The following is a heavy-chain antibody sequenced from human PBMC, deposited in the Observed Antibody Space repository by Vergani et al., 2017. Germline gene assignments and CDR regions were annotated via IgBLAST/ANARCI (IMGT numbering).Heavy chain of an antibody. J-gene: IGHJ3*02. D-gene: IGHD3-10*01. Sequence: EVQLLESGGGLVQPGGSLRLSCAASGFTFSSYAMSWVRQAPGKGLEWVSAISGSGGSTYYADSVKGRFTISRDNSKNTLYLQMNSLRAEDTALYYCAKDMEGSNTAFDIWGQGTMVTVSS. V-gene: IGHV3-23*01. CDR1: GFTFSSYA. CDR3: AKDMEGSNTAFDI. CDR2: ISGSGGST.